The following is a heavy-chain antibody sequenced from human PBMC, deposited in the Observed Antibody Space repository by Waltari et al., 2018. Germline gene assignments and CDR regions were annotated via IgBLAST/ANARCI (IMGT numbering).Heavy chain of an antibody. CDR1: GGSISSSSYY. CDR2: IYYSGLT. Sequence: QLQLQESGPGLVKPSETLSLTCTVSGGSISSSSYYWGWIRQPPGKGLEWIGSIYYSGLTYYNPSLNGRVTISVDTSNNHFSLKLSSVTAADTAVYYCARRSSSWSDNWFDPWGQGTLVTVSS. CDR3: ARRSSSWSDNWFDP. D-gene: IGHD6-13*01. J-gene: IGHJ5*02. V-gene: IGHV4-39*01.